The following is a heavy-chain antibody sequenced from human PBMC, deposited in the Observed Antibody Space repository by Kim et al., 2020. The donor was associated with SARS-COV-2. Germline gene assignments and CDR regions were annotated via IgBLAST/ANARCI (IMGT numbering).Heavy chain of an antibody. CDR3: ARGRTTIFGVVIAPVDY. Sequence: SETLSLTCTVSGGPISSGGYYWSWIRQHPGKGLEWIGYIYYSGSTYYNPSLKSRVTISVDTSKNQFSLKLSSVTAADTAVYYCARGRTTIFGVVIAPVDYWGQGTLVTVPS. CDR2: IYYSGST. V-gene: IGHV4-31*03. D-gene: IGHD3-3*01. CDR1: GGPISSGGYY. J-gene: IGHJ4*02.